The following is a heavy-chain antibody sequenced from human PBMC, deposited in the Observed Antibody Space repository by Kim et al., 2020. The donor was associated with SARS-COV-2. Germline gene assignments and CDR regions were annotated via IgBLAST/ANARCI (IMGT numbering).Heavy chain of an antibody. Sequence: RFTISRDNSKNTLYLQMNSLRAEDTAVYYCAKLDFTYYYDSSNSPRVVDFWGQGTLVTVSS. J-gene: IGHJ4*02. D-gene: IGHD3-22*01. V-gene: IGHV3-23*01. CDR3: AKLDFTYYYDSSNSPRVVDF.